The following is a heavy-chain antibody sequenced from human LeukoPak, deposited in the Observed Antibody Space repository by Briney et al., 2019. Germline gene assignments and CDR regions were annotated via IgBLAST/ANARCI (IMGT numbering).Heavy chain of an antibody. D-gene: IGHD2-15*01. CDR1: GRSFSGYY. Sequence: SETLSLTCAVYGRSFSGYYWSWIRQPPGKGLEWIGEINHSGSTNYNPSLKSRVTISVDTSKNQFSLKLSSVTAADTAVYYCARSGPRGGYYYYYYYMDVWGKGTTVTVSS. J-gene: IGHJ6*03. V-gene: IGHV4-34*01. CDR3: ARSGPRGGYYYYYYYMDV. CDR2: INHSGST.